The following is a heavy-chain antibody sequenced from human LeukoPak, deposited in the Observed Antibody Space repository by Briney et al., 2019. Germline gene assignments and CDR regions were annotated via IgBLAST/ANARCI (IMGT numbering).Heavy chain of an antibody. Sequence: SETLSLTCTVSGGSISSGGYYWSWIRQHPGKGLEWIGYIYYSGSTYYNPSLKSRVTISVDTSKNQFSLKLSSVTAADTAVYYCARAVQWLARGADYWGQGTLVTVSS. J-gene: IGHJ4*02. CDR1: GGSISSGGYY. CDR3: ARAVQWLARGADY. D-gene: IGHD6-19*01. CDR2: IYYSGST. V-gene: IGHV4-31*03.